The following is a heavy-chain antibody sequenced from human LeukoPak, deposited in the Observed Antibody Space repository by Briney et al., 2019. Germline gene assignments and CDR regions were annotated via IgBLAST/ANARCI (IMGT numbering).Heavy chain of an antibody. Sequence: PSETLSLTCTVSGGSISTYYWSWVPQPPGHRLECIGHIYFSWSTIYNPSLKSRVTISVATSKNRFPLKLSSVTAADPAVYYCASRSSIWSGYQDTLYYIVAWGQGTLVTVSS. V-gene: IGHV4-59*01. CDR1: GGSISTYY. CDR2: IYFSWST. J-gene: IGHJ4*02. CDR3: ASRSSIWSGYQDTLYYIVA. D-gene: IGHD3-3*01.